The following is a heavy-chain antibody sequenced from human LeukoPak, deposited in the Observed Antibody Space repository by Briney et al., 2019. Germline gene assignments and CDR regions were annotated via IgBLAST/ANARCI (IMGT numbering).Heavy chain of an antibody. J-gene: IGHJ6*03. V-gene: IGHV4-34*01. D-gene: IGHD5-18*01. Sequence: SETLSLTCAVYGGSFSDYSWTWIRQPPGKGLEWIGEINHSGGTNHNPSLMSRVIISGDTSKNQISLKVSSVTAADTAVYYCARVGYSYFIDDWSRTGLGAYPTQYYYYMDAWGKGATVTVSS. CDR2: INHSGGT. CDR3: ARVGYSYFIDDWSRTGLGAYPTQYYYYMDA. CDR1: GGSFSDYS.